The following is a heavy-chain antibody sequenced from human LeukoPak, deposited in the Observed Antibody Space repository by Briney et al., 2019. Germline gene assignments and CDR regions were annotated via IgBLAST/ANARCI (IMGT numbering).Heavy chain of an antibody. CDR2: ISGSGGST. V-gene: IGHV3-23*01. CDR1: GFTFSSYA. CDR3: TRLDGISAWIGYCTSSSCG. D-gene: IGHD2-2*01. J-gene: IGHJ4*02. Sequence: GGSLRLSCAASGFTFSSYAMSWVRQAPGKGLEWVSAISGSGGSTYYADSVKGRFTISRDDSKNTAYLQMNSLKTEDTAVYYCTRLDGISAWIGYCTSSSCGWGQGTLVAVSS.